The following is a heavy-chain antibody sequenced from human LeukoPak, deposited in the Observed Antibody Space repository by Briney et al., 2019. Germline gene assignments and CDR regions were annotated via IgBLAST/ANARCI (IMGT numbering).Heavy chain of an antibody. D-gene: IGHD5-18*01. CDR2: ISGSGGST. J-gene: IGHJ5*02. Sequence: GGALRLSCTACGFTFSSYAMSWVRQAPRKGLEWVSAISGSGGSTYYADSVKGRFTISRDNSKNTLYLQMNSLRAEDTAVYYCAKDPPCSYGYWFDPWGQGTLVTVSS. CDR1: GFTFSSYA. CDR3: AKDPPCSYGYWFDP. V-gene: IGHV3-23*01.